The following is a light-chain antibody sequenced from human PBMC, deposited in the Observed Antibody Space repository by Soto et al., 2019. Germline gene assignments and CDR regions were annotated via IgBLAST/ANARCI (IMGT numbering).Light chain of an antibody. Sequence: QSVLTQPASVSGSPGQSITISCTGTSSDVGGYNYGSWYQQHPGKAPKLMIYGVSYLPSGVSNRFSGSKSGNTASLTISGLQAEDEADYYCSSPTTNPPVVFGGGTKLTVL. V-gene: IGLV2-14*01. CDR1: SSDVGGYNY. CDR3: SSPTTNPPVV. J-gene: IGLJ2*01. CDR2: GVS.